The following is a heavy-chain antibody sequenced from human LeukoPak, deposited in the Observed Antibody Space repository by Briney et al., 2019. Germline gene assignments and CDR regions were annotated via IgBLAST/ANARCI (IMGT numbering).Heavy chain of an antibody. V-gene: IGHV3-9*03. J-gene: IGHJ6*03. CDR1: GFTFDDYA. CDR3: ARDRLEGASPSGRYYYYMDV. CDR2: ISWNSGSI. D-gene: IGHD3-10*01. Sequence: PGRSLRLSCAASGFTFDDYAMHWVRQVPGKGLEWVSGISWNSGSIGYADSVKGRFTISRDNAKNSLYLLMNSLRAEDMALYYCARDRLEGASPSGRYYYYMDVWGKGTTVTVS.